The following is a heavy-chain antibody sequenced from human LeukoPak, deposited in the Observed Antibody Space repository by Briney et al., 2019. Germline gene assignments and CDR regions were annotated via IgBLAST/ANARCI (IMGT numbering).Heavy chain of an antibody. CDR2: IRYDGSNK. V-gene: IGHV3-30*02. J-gene: IGHJ4*02. CDR1: GFTFSSYG. D-gene: IGHD1-7*01. CDR3: ARLYNWNFPGPDY. Sequence: GGSLRLSCAASGFTFSSYGMHWVRQAPGKGLEWVAFIRYDGSNKYYADSVKGRFTISRDNSKNTLYLQMNSLRAEDTAVYYCARLYNWNFPGPDYWGQGTLVTVSS.